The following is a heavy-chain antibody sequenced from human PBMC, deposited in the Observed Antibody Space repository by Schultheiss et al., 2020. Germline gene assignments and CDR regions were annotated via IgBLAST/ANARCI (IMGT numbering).Heavy chain of an antibody. D-gene: IGHD1-26*01. CDR1: GGSISSYY. V-gene: IGHV4-39*01. J-gene: IGHJ4*02. Sequence: SETLSLTCTVSGGSISSYYWGWIRQPPGKGLEWIGSIYYSGSTYYNPSLKSRVTISVDTSKNQFSLKLSSVTAADTAVYYCARLFYQSGSHDYWGQGTLVTVSS. CDR2: IYYSGST. CDR3: ARLFYQSGSHDY.